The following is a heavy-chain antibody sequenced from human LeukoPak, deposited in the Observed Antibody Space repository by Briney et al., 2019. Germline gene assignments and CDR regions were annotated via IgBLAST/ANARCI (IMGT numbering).Heavy chain of an antibody. D-gene: IGHD6-19*01. Sequence: SETLSLTCAVYGGSFSGYYWSWIRQPPGKGLEWIGEINHSGSTNYNPSLKSRVTISVDTSKNQFSLKLSSVTAADTAVYYCARARGWPPYYYSGMDVWGQGTRSPSP. CDR2: INHSGST. CDR3: ARARGWPPYYYSGMDV. CDR1: GGSFSGYY. J-gene: IGHJ6*02. V-gene: IGHV4-34*01.